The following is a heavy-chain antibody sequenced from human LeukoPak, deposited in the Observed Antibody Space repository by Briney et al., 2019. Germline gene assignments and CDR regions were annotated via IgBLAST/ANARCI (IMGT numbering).Heavy chain of an antibody. J-gene: IGHJ4*02. CDR2: ISGSGGST. CDR1: GFTFSSYA. CDR3: AKDARPGYSSSWSTYFDY. Sequence: GGSLRLSCAASGFTFSSYAMSWVRQAPGKGLEWGSAISGSGGSTYYADSVKGRFTISRDNSKNTLYLQMNSLRAEDTAVYYCAKDARPGYSSSWSTYFDYWGQGTLVTVSS. D-gene: IGHD6-13*01. V-gene: IGHV3-23*01.